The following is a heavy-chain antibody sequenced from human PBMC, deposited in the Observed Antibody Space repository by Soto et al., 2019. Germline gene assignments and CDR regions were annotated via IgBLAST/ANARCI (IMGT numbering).Heavy chain of an antibody. J-gene: IGHJ5*02. CDR1: GYTFTSYG. CDR3: ARYSSSLGWFDP. CDR2: ISAYNGNT. V-gene: IGHV1-18*01. D-gene: IGHD6-6*01. Sequence: APVKVSCKASGYTFTSYGISWVRQAPGQGLEWMGWISAYNGNTNYAQKLQGRVTMTTDTSTSTAYMELRSLRSDDTAVYYCARYSSSLGWFDPWGQGTLVTVSS.